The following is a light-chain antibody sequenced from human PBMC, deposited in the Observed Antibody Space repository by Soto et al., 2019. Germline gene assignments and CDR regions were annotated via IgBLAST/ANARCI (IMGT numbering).Light chain of an antibody. Sequence: EIVLTQSPGTLSLSPGERATLSCRASQRVSSSYLAWYQQKPGQAPRLLIYGASSRATGIPDRFSGSGSGTDFTLTISRLEPDAFAVYFCQQYGSSPPFTFGQGTKVEI. V-gene: IGKV3-20*01. CDR1: QRVSSSY. J-gene: IGKJ2*01. CDR3: QQYGSSPPFT. CDR2: GAS.